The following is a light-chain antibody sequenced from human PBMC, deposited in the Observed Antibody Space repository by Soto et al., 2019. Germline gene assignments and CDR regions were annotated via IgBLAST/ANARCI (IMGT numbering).Light chain of an antibody. J-gene: IGKJ4*01. Sequence: DIQMTQSPCSLSASVGDRVTITCRASQGISSYLNWYQQKPGKAPKLLMYAASSLQSGVPSRFSGSGSGTDFTLTISSLQPEDFATYYCQQSYSTTPITFGGGTKVDIK. CDR1: QGISSY. V-gene: IGKV1-39*01. CDR3: QQSYSTTPIT. CDR2: AAS.